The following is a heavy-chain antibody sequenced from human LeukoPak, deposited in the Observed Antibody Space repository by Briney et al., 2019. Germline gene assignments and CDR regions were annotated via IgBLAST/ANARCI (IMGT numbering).Heavy chain of an antibody. Sequence: ASVKVSCKASGYTFTSYGISWVRQAPGQGLEWMGWISAYNGNTNYAQKFQGRVTMTTDTSTSTAYMELRSLRSDDTAVYYCARDTDIVVVPAAPDYWGQGTLVTVSS. V-gene: IGHV1-18*01. CDR2: ISAYNGNT. D-gene: IGHD2-2*01. J-gene: IGHJ4*02. CDR3: ARDTDIVVVPAAPDY. CDR1: GYTFTSYG.